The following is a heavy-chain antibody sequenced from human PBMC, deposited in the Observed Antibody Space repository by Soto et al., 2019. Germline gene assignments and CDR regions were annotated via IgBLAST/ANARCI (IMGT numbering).Heavy chain of an antibody. V-gene: IGHV3-33*01. CDR3: ARAGDSSGYYLILDY. J-gene: IGHJ4*02. D-gene: IGHD3-22*01. CDR2: IWYDGSNK. Sequence: VAVIWYDGSNKYYADSVKGRFTISRDNSKNTLYLQMNSLRAEDTAVYYCARAGDSSGYYLILDYWGQGTLVTVSS.